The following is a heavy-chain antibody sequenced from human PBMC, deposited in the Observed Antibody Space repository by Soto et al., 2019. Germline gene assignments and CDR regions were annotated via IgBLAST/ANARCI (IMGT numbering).Heavy chain of an antibody. CDR2: IYHSGST. J-gene: IGHJ4*02. CDR1: GGSISSSSYY. V-gene: IGHV4-39*07. CDR3: ARDKITGLFDY. D-gene: IGHD2-8*02. Sequence: SETLSLTCTVSGGSISSSSYYWGWIRQPPGKGLEWIGSIYHSGSTYYNPSLKSRVTISVDTSKNQFSLKLTSVTAADTAVYYCARDKITGLFDYWGQGTLVTVSS.